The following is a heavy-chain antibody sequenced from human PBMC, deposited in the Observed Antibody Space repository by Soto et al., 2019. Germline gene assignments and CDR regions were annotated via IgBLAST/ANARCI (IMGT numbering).Heavy chain of an antibody. CDR3: ARDMIQTFMVRGPNYYYYYGMDV. CDR1: GYTFTSYY. J-gene: IGHJ6*02. V-gene: IGHV1-46*01. Sequence: ASVKVSCKASGYTFTSYYMHWVRQAPGQGLEWMGIINPSGGSTSYAQKFQGRVAMTRDTSTSTVYMELSSLRSEDTAVYYCARDMIQTFMVRGPNYYYYYGMDVWGQGPTVTVSS. CDR2: INPSGGST. D-gene: IGHD3-10*01.